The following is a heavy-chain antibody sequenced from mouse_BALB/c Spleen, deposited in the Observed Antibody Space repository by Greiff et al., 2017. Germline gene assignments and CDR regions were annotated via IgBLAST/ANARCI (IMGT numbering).Heavy chain of an antibody. CDR3: AREGLFAY. CDR2: IYPGDGDT. V-gene: IGHV1-80*01. D-gene: IGHD3-3*01. Sequence: VQLQQSGAELVRPGSSVKISCKASGYAFSSYWMNWVKQRPGQGLEWIGQIYPGDGDTNYNGKFKGKATLTADKSSSTAYMQLSSLTSEDSAVYFCAREGLFAYWGQGTLVTVSA. CDR1: GYAFSSYW. J-gene: IGHJ3*01.